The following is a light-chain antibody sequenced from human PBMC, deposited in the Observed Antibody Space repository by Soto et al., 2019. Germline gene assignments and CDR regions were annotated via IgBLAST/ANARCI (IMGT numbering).Light chain of an antibody. CDR3: QVWDSSTAVV. CDR1: NIGSKS. J-gene: IGLJ2*01. Sequence: SYELTQPLSVSVALGQTARITCGGNNIGSKSVHWYQQKPGQAPVLVIYRDSKWPSGIPERFSGSNSGNTATLTISRAQAGDEADYYCQVWDSSTAVVFGGGTKVTVL. CDR2: RDS. V-gene: IGLV3-9*01.